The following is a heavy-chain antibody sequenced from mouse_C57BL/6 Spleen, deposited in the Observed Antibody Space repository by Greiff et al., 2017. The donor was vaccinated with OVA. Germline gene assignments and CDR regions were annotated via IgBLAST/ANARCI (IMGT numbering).Heavy chain of an antibody. CDR1: GYTFTSYW. CDR2: INPSNGGT. V-gene: IGHV1-53*01. J-gene: IGHJ4*01. Sequence: QVQLQQPGTELVKPGASVKLSCKASGYTFTSYWMHWVKQRPGQGLEWIGNINPSNGGTNYNEKFKSKATLTVDKSSSTAYMQLSSLTSEDSAVYYCARSFYYDYDGPFYYAMDYWGQGTSVTVSS. CDR3: ARSFYYDYDGPFYYAMDY. D-gene: IGHD2-4*01.